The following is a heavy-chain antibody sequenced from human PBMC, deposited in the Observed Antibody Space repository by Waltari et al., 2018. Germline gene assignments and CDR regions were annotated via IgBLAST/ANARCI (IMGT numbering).Heavy chain of an antibody. D-gene: IGHD6-13*01. V-gene: IGHV4-39*01. CDR3: ARQTRAAADY. J-gene: IGHJ4*02. CDR2: IYYSGST. Sequence: QLQLQESGPGLVKPSETLSLTCTVSGGSISSSSYYWGWIRQPPGKGLEGIGSIYYSGSTYYTPSLKSRVTISVDTSKNQFSLKLSSVTAADTAVYYCARQTRAAADYWGQGTLVTVSS. CDR1: GGSISSSSYY.